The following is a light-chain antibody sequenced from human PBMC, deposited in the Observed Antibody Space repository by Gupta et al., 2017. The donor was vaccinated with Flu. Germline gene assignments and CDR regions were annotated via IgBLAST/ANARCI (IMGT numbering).Light chain of an antibody. Sequence: DIQMTPSPSTLSASVGDRVTITCRASQSITTYLTWYQQKPGTAPKLLTYKASSLESGVPSRFSGSGSGTEFTLTINSLQPDDFATYFCQQYDAYPWTFGQGTKVEIK. CDR1: QSITTY. CDR2: KAS. V-gene: IGKV1-5*03. CDR3: QQYDAYPWT. J-gene: IGKJ1*01.